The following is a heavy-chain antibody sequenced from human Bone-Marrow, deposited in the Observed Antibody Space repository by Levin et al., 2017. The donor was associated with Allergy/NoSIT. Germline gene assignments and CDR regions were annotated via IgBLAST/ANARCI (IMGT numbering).Heavy chain of an antibody. J-gene: IGHJ6*02. V-gene: IGHV3-30*18. CDR1: GFTFSSYG. Sequence: GESLKISCAASGFTFSSYGMHWVRQAPGKGLEWVAVISYDGSNKYYADSVKGRFTISRDNSKNTLYLQMNSLRAEDTAVYYCAKDVTIFGVVITMHYYYYGMDVWGQGTTVTVSS. D-gene: IGHD3-3*01. CDR3: AKDVTIFGVVITMHYYYYGMDV. CDR2: ISYDGSNK.